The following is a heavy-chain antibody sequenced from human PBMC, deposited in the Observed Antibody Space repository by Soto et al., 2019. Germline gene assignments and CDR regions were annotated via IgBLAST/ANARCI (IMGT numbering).Heavy chain of an antibody. D-gene: IGHD2-15*01. CDR2: INPNSGGT. Sequence: EASVKVSCKASGYTFTGYYMHWVRQAPGQGLEWMGWINPNSGGTNYAQKFQGRVTMTRDTSISTAYMELSRLRSDDTAVYYCARGCCSGGSSTLKGLNWFDPWGQGTLVTVSS. J-gene: IGHJ5*02. CDR1: GYTFTGYY. CDR3: ARGCCSGGSSTLKGLNWFDP. V-gene: IGHV1-2*02.